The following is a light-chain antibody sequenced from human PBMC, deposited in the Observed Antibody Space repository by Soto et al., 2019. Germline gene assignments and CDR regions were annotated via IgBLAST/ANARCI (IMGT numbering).Light chain of an antibody. CDR3: SSYTSSSRYV. CDR2: EVS. V-gene: IGLV2-14*01. J-gene: IGLJ1*01. CDR1: SSDVGGYNY. Sequence: QSVLSQPASVSWSPGQSITVSCTGTSSDVGGYNYVSWYQQHPGKAPKLMIYEVSNRPSGVSNRFSGSKSGNTASLTISGLQAEDQADYYCSSYTSSSRYVFGTGTKVTXL.